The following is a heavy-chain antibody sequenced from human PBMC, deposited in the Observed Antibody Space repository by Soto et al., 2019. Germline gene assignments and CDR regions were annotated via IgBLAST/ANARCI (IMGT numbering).Heavy chain of an antibody. CDR2: INPNSGGT. D-gene: IGHD2-21*02. CDR3: ARVHCGGDCYPDYYYYYGMDV. V-gene: IGHV1-2*02. Sequence: ASVKVSCKASGYTFTGYYMHWVRQAPGQGLEWMGWINPNSGGTNYAQKFQGRVTMTRDTSISTAYMELSRLRSDDTAVYYCARVHCGGDCYPDYYYYYGMDVWGQGTTVTVSS. CDR1: GYTFTGYY. J-gene: IGHJ6*02.